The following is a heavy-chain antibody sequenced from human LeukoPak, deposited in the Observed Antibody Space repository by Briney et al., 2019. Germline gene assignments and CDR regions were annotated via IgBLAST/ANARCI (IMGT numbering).Heavy chain of an antibody. V-gene: IGHV1-2*02. CDR3: ATFDY. CDR1: GCTLTGYY. J-gene: IGHJ4*02. Sequence: ASVKVSCKATGCTLTGYYMHWVRQARGQGLEWMGWSNPNSGGTNYAQKFQSRVNMTRDTSISTAYMELSRLRSDDTAVYCGATFDYWGQGTLVTVSS. CDR2: SNPNSGGT.